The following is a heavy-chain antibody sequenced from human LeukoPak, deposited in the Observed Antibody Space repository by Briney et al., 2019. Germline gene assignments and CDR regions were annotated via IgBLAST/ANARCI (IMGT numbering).Heavy chain of an antibody. Sequence: PGGSLRLSCAASGFTFSSYDMHWVRQATGKGLEWVSAIGTAGDTYYPGSVKGRFTISRENAKNSLYLQMNSLRAGDTAVYYCARGSGEDAFDIWGQGTMVTVSS. CDR2: IGTAGDT. CDR3: ARGSGEDAFDI. V-gene: IGHV3-13*01. D-gene: IGHD4-17*01. CDR1: GFTFSSYD. J-gene: IGHJ3*02.